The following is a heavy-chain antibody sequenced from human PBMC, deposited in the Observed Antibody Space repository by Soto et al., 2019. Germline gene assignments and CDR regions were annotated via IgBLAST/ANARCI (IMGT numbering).Heavy chain of an antibody. CDR3: ARRGDSGYDDYYYYGMDV. CDR2: IIPIFGTA. J-gene: IGHJ6*02. V-gene: IGHV1-69*13. D-gene: IGHD5-12*01. CDR1: GGTFSSYA. Sequence: SVKVSCKASGGTFSSYAISWVRQAPGQGLEWMGGIIPIFGTANYAQKFQGRVTITADESTSTAYMELSSLRSEDTAVYYCARRGDSGYDDYYYYGMDVWGQGTTVTVS.